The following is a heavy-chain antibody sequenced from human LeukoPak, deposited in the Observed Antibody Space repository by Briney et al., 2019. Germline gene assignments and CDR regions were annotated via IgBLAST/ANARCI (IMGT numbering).Heavy chain of an antibody. CDR2: IYYSGRT. Sequence: SETLSLTCTVSGGSVSSGSYYWSWIRQPPGKGLEWIGYIYYSGRTYYNPSLKSRVTISVDTSKNQFSLKLSSVTAADTAVYYCARGDSSGYYYPFDYWGQGTLVTVSS. CDR3: ARGDSSGYYYPFDY. J-gene: IGHJ4*02. V-gene: IGHV4-61*01. CDR1: GGSVSSGSYY. D-gene: IGHD3-22*01.